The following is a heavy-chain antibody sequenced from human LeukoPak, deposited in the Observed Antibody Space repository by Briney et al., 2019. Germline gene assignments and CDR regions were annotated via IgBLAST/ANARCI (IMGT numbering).Heavy chain of an antibody. J-gene: IGHJ4*02. CDR1: GFTFSSYS. CDR3: AKERGDTYGHELFDY. CDR2: ISSSSSYI. Sequence: GGSLRLSCAASGFTFSSYSMNWVRQAPGKGLKWVSSISSSSSYIYYADSVKGRFTISRDNAKNSLYLQMNSLRAEDTAIYYCAKERGDTYGHELFDYWGQGTLVTVSS. D-gene: IGHD5-18*01. V-gene: IGHV3-21*04.